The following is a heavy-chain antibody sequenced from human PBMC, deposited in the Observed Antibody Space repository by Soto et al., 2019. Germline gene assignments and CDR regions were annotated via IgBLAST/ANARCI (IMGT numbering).Heavy chain of an antibody. CDR3: ARERRQWAVPTDY. CDR2: ISYDGSNQ. J-gene: IGHJ4*02. V-gene: IGHV3-30*03. CDR1: GFTFSSFG. Sequence: QVQLVESGGGVVQPGTSLRLSCAASGFTFSSFGMHWVRQAPGKGLEWVAGISYDGSNQYYGESLKGRITISRDDTKKVLNRVMDSLRPEDTAVYYCARERRQWAVPTDYWGQGTLVTVSS. D-gene: IGHD1-26*01.